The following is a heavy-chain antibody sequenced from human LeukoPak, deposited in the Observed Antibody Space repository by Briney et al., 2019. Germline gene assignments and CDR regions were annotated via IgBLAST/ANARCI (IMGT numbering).Heavy chain of an antibody. J-gene: IGHJ4*02. V-gene: IGHV4-39*07. CDR3: AREYGDLDY. Sequence: SETLSLTCTGSGGSISSSSYYWGWIRQPPGKGLEWIGSIYYSGGTYYNPSLKSRVTISVDTSKNQFSLKLRSVTAADTAVYYCAREYGDLDYWGQGTLVTVSS. D-gene: IGHD4-17*01. CDR1: GGSISSSSYY. CDR2: IYYSGGT.